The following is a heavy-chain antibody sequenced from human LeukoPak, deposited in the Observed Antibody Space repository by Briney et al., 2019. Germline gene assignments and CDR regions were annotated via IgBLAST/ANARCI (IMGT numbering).Heavy chain of an antibody. CDR2: INSDGTST. CDR3: ARMMAGYSSRLHAFDV. D-gene: IGHD2-2*01. V-gene: IGHV3-74*01. Sequence: GGSLRLSCAGSGFTFSDYWIHWVRQAPGKGLVWVSRINSDGTSTSYADPVKGRFTVSRDNAKNTVFLQMDTLGAEDTAVYHCARMMAGYSSRLHAFDVWGQGTMVTVSS. CDR1: GFTFSDYW. J-gene: IGHJ3*01.